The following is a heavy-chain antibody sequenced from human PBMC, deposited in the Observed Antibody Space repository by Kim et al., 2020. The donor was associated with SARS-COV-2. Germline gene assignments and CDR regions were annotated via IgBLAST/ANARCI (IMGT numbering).Heavy chain of an antibody. V-gene: IGHV5-51*01. CDR3: VRHHNFYFHMDV. CDR2: IYPGDSNA. J-gene: IGHJ6*03. Sequence: GESLKISCEGSGYTFSTYGFGWVRQMAGKGLEWVGIIYPGDSNARYSPAFQGQVSISVDQSISTAYLRWSSLKASDTAIYYCVRHHNFYFHMDVWGKGTT. CDR1: GYTFSTYG.